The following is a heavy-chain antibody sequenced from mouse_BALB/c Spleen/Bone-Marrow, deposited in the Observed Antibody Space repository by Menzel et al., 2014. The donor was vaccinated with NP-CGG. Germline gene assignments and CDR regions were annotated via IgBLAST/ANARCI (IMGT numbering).Heavy chain of an antibody. Sequence: VQLQQSGAELVKPGASVKLSCKASGYTFASYYMYWVRQRPGQGLEWIGEINPINGGTKISEKFKSRATLTADKSSSTALMQLSTLTSEDSAVYYCTRSNYGYWYFDVWGAGTTVTVSS. V-gene: IGHV1S81*02. J-gene: IGHJ1*01. D-gene: IGHD1-1*01. CDR2: INPINGGT. CDR3: TRSNYGYWYFDV. CDR1: GYTFASYY.